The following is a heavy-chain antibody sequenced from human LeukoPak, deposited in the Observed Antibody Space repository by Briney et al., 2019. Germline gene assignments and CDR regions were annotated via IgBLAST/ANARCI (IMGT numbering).Heavy chain of an antibody. CDR2: INPNSGGT. D-gene: IGHD1-26*01. V-gene: IGHV1-2*02. Sequence: ASVKVSCKASGYTFTGYYMHWVRQAPGQGLEWMGWINPNSGGTNYAQKFQGRVTMTRDTSISTAYMELSRLRSDDTAVYYCAKDFGVGATLDYWGQGTLVTVSS. J-gene: IGHJ4*02. CDR3: AKDFGVGATLDY. CDR1: GYTFTGYY.